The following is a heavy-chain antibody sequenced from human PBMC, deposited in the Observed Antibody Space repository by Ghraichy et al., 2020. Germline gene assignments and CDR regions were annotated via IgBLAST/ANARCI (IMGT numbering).Heavy chain of an antibody. CDR1: GGSFSGYY. Sequence: SETLSLTCAVYGGSFSGYYWSWIRQPPGKGLEWIGEINHSGSTNYNPSLKSRVTISVDTSKNQFSLKLSSVTAADTAVYYCARGEFDIVVVPAAMAVRHQLWFDPWGQGTLVTVSS. CDR2: INHSGST. V-gene: IGHV4-34*01. CDR3: ARGEFDIVVVPAAMAVRHQLWFDP. J-gene: IGHJ5*02. D-gene: IGHD2-2*01.